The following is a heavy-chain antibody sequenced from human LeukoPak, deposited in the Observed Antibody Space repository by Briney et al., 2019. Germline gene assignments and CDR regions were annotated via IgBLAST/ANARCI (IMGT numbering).Heavy chain of an antibody. V-gene: IGHV3-23*01. CDR1: GFTFSNYA. Sequence: GGSLRLSCVASGFTFSNYAMNWVRQVPGKGPEWVSRISDSGGSTYYADSVKGRFTISRDNSKNTVYLQMTSLRAEDTAIYYCAKDIGRDSGLFDSWGQGAPIIVSS. J-gene: IGHJ4*02. CDR2: ISDSGGST. CDR3: AKDIGRDSGLFDS.